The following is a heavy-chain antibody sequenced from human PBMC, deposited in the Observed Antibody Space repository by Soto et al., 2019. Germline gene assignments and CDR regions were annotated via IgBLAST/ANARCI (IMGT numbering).Heavy chain of an antibody. CDR1: GGTFSIYA. J-gene: IGHJ4*02. CDR2: IIPLFGTA. D-gene: IGHD3-22*01. CDR3: ARGVHYDSSGYYYFC. Sequence: GASVKVSCKASGGTFSIYAIDWVRQAPGQGLEWMGGIIPLFGTANYAQNFQGRITITADESTNTAYMELRSLRSEDTAVYYCARGVHYDSSGYYYFCWGQGTLVTVSS. V-gene: IGHV1-69*13.